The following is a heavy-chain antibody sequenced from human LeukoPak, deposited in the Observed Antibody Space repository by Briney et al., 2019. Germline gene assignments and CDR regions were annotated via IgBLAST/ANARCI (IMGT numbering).Heavy chain of an antibody. CDR2: ISGSGGSGGGT. Sequence: GGSLRLSCAASGFTFSSYAMSWVRQAPGKGLEWVSGISGSGGSGGGTYYADSVKGRFTISRDNAKNSLYLQMNSLRAEDTASYYCARVPPSPAYYDFWSGYPFDYWGQGTLVTVSS. CDR1: GFTFSSYA. CDR3: ARVPPSPAYYDFWSGYPFDY. D-gene: IGHD3-3*01. V-gene: IGHV3-23*01. J-gene: IGHJ4*02.